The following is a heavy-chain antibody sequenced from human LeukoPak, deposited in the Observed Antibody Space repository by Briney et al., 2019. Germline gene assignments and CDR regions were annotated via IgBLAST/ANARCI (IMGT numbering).Heavy chain of an antibody. V-gene: IGHV1-2*02. Sequence: VASVKVSFKTSGYKFDDYYINWVRQTPGQAYEWLGWINGASGGTRFAQRFQDRVALTRDTSINTAYMDLRSLTSDDTAIYYCARELFRHYEWSQRAFDFWGQGTLVTVSS. CDR2: INGASGGT. J-gene: IGHJ4*02. CDR1: GYKFDDYY. CDR3: ARELFRHYEWSQRAFDF. D-gene: IGHD3-16*01.